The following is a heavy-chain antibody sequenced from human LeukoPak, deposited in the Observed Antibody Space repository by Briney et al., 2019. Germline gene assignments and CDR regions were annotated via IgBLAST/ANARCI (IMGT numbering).Heavy chain of an antibody. Sequence: SETLSLTCTVSGGSISSYYWSWLWQPPGKGLEWIGYIYYSGSTNYNPSHKSRVTMSVDTSKNQFSLRLSSVTAADTALYYCARHAAFADYQSHLTHFDYWGQGTLVTVSS. CDR3: ARHAAFADYQSHLTHFDY. J-gene: IGHJ4*02. V-gene: IGHV4-59*08. CDR1: GGSISSYY. D-gene: IGHD4/OR15-4a*01. CDR2: IYYSGST.